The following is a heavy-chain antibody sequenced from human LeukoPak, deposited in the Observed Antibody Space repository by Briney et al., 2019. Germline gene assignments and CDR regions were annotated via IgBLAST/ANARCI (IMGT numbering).Heavy chain of an antibody. CDR3: TRRGGQQLVPDY. CDR1: GFTFSGSA. Sequence: PGGSLRLSCAASGFTFSGSAMHWVRQASGKGLEWVGRIRSKANSYATAYAASVKGRFTISRDDSKNTAYLQMNSLKTEDTAVYYCTRRGGQQLVPDYWGQGTLVTVSS. J-gene: IGHJ4*02. D-gene: IGHD6-13*01. CDR2: IRSKANSYAT. V-gene: IGHV3-73*01.